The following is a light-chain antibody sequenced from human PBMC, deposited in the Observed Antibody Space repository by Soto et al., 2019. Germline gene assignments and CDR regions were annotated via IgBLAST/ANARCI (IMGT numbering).Light chain of an antibody. Sequence: DIQMTQSPSTLSASAGDTVTITCRASQSISTFLAWYQQKPGKAPKLLIYDASTLQSGVPSRFSGSGSGTEFTLTISSLQPEDFATYYCQQSAFTFGPGTKVDIK. J-gene: IGKJ3*01. V-gene: IGKV1-5*01. CDR3: QQSAFT. CDR1: QSISTF. CDR2: DAS.